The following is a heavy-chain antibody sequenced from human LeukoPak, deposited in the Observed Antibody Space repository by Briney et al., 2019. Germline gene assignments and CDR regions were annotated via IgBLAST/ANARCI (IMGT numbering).Heavy chain of an antibody. J-gene: IGHJ5*02. V-gene: IGHV1-2*02. Sequence: ASVRVSCKTSGYSFTDYYIHWVRQAPGQGLEWMGWINTKSGRTSSARKFQGRVTMTRDPSITTVYMDMAWLTSDDTAIYFCARADFIDAGPYLIGPWGQGTLVSVSS. CDR2: INTKSGRT. CDR1: GYSFTDYY. D-gene: IGHD3-3*01. CDR3: ARADFIDAGPYLIGP.